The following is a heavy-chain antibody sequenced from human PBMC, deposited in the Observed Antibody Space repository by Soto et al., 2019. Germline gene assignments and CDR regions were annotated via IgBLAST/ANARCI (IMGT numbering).Heavy chain of an antibody. J-gene: IGHJ6*02. CDR2: ISWDGGST. CDR1: GFTFDDYT. V-gene: IGHV3-43*01. D-gene: IGHD6-19*01. Sequence: EVQLVESGGVVVQPGGSLRLSCAASGFTFDDYTMHWVRQAPGKGLEWVSLISWDGGSTYYADSVKGRFTISRDNSKNSLYLQMHSLRTEDTALYYCAKDINPMRGSGQYFYYYYGMDVWRQGTTVTVSS. CDR3: AKDINPMRGSGQYFYYYYGMDV.